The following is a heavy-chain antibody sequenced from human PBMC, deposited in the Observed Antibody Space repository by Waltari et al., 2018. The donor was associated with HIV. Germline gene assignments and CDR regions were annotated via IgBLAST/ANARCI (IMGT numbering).Heavy chain of an antibody. J-gene: IGHJ4*02. CDR2: ISWNSGRI. Sequence: EVQLVESGGGLVQPGRSLRLSCAVSGFTFDDYAMHWVRQAPGKGLEWVSGISWNSGRIGYADSVKGRVTISRDNAKNSLYLQMNSLRAEDTALYYCAKDKRRYCSSTSCYYYFDYWGQGTLVTVSS. CDR1: GFTFDDYA. D-gene: IGHD2-2*01. V-gene: IGHV3-9*01. CDR3: AKDKRRYCSSTSCYYYFDY.